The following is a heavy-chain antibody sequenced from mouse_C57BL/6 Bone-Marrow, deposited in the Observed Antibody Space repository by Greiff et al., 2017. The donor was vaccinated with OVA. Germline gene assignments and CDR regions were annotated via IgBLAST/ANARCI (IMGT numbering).Heavy chain of an antibody. CDR3: AREGPLGVYAMDY. CDR2: IHPNSGST. D-gene: IGHD4-1*01. Sequence: QVQLQQPGAELVKPGASVKLSCKASGYTFTSYWMHWVKQRPGQGLEWIGMIHPNSGSTNYNEKFKSKATLTVDKSSSTAYMQLSSLTSEDSAVYYCAREGPLGVYAMDYWGQGTSVTVSS. CDR1: GYTFTSYW. V-gene: IGHV1-64*01. J-gene: IGHJ4*01.